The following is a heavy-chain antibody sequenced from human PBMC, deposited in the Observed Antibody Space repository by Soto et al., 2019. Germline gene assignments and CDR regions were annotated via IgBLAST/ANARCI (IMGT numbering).Heavy chain of an antibody. Sequence: QVQLQESGPGLVNPSETLALTCAVSGVSVSSNTHHWTWIRQPPGKGLEWIGQSGNTNDNPPLKSRITLSVDTSKDQFSLSLGSVTAADTAVYSCAVYKEWGAGDGYWGQGTLVTVSS. CDR3: AVYKEWGAGDGY. D-gene: IGHD7-27*01. CDR1: GVSVSSNTHH. J-gene: IGHJ4*02. CDR2: QSGNT. V-gene: IGHV4-61*01.